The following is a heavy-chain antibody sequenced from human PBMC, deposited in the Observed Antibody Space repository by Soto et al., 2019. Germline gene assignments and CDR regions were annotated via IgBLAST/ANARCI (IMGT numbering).Heavy chain of an antibody. V-gene: IGHV3-74*01. CDR1: GFTFRSYW. D-gene: IGHD2-8*02. Sequence: GGSLRLSCAASGFTFRSYWMHWVRQAPGGGLVWVSRVNSDGRSTTYADSVKGRFTISRDNAKNTLYLQMNSLRAEDTAVYYCVRDDIVLEFDYWGLGTLVTVSS. J-gene: IGHJ4*02. CDR2: VNSDGRST. CDR3: VRDDIVLEFDY.